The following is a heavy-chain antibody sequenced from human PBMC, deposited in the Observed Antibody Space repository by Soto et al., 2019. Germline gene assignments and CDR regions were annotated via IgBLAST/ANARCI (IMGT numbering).Heavy chain of an antibody. J-gene: IGHJ4*02. CDR3: AREGAVVTMVRGVMDD. Sequence: QVQLVQSGAEVKKPGSSVKVSCNASGGTFSSYTISWVRQSPGQGLEWMGRIIPILGIANYAQKFQGRVTIAADKSTSTAYMELSSLRFEGTAVYYCAREGAVVTMVRGVMDDWVQGTLVTVSS. CDR1: GGTFSSYT. D-gene: IGHD3-10*01. V-gene: IGHV1-69*08. CDR2: IIPILGIA.